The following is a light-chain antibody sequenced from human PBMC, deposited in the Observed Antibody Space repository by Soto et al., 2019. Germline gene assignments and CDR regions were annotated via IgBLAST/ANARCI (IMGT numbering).Light chain of an antibody. Sequence: EIVLMQSPGTLSLSPGERATLSCRASQSVSSNNLAWYQQRPGQAPRVVIYGASTRATGIPERFSGSGSGTDFSLTISRLEPEDFAVDYWEQYGRSPFTCGPGTKVDIK. V-gene: IGKV3-20*01. CDR2: GAS. J-gene: IGKJ3*01. CDR1: QSVSSNN. CDR3: EQYGRSPFT.